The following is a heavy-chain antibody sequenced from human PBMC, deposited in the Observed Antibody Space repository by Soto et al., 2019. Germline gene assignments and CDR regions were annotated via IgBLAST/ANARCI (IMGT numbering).Heavy chain of an antibody. CDR3: ARGMSVPGHYFDS. J-gene: IGHJ4*02. V-gene: IGHV4-34*01. CDR2: INHSGST. CDR1: GGSFSGYY. D-gene: IGHD6-19*01. Sequence: QVQLQQWGAGLLKPSETLSLTCAVYGGSFSGYYWTWIRQPPGKGLEWIGEINHSGSTNYNPSLKSRFTISVDTSKNQFSLKLRSVTAADTATVYYCARGMSVPGHYFDSWGQGTLVTVSS.